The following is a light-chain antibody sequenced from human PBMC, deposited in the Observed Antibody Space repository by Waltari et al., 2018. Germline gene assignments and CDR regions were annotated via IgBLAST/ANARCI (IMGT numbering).Light chain of an antibody. CDR2: SNT. Sequence: QSVLTQPPSVSGAPGQRVTIACTGSSSNIGAGYDVHWYQQLPGTAPKLLISSNTHRPCGVPCRCSCSKSDPSASLAITVLQAEDGAHYYCQSYDSSLRASVFGGGTKLTVL. CDR3: QSYDSSLRASV. V-gene: IGLV1-40*01. CDR1: SSNIGAGYD. J-gene: IGLJ2*01.